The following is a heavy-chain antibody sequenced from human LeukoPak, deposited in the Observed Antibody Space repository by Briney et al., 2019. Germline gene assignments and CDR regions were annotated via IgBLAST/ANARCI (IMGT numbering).Heavy chain of an antibody. CDR2: INHSGST. Sequence: SETLSLTCAVYGGSFSGYYWSWIRQPPGKELEWIGEINHSGSTNYNPSLKSRVTISVDTSKNQFSLKLSSVTAADTAVYYCARGVDTTSIAARGVDYWGQGTLVTVSS. CDR1: GGSFSGYY. J-gene: IGHJ4*02. D-gene: IGHD6-6*01. CDR3: ARGVDTTSIAARGVDY. V-gene: IGHV4-34*01.